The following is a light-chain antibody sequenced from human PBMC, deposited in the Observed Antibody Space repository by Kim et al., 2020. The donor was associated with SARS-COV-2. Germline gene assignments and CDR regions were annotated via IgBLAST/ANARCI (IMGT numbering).Light chain of an antibody. V-gene: IGKV3-15*01. CDR2: GAS. CDR1: QGVSST. Sequence: SPGERDTPPCSAGQGVSSTVAWYQQNPGQAPRLVIYGASTRATGIPARISAIASGIEFTFTIRRLQSEDFTVYYCNQYNNVPALTFVAGTK. J-gene: IGKJ4*01. CDR3: NQYNNVPALT.